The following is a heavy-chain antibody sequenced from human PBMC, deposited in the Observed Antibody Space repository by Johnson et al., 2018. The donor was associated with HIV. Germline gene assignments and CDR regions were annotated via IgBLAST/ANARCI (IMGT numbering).Heavy chain of an antibody. Sequence: MLLVESGGGVVQPGRSLRLSCAASGFTFSSYAMHWVRQAPGKGLEWVSYISSSGSTIYYADSVKGRFTISRDNSKNTLYLQMNSLRAEDTAVYYCASGYYDSSGYYPDAFDIWGQGTMVTVSS. CDR1: GFTFSSYA. D-gene: IGHD3-22*01. CDR2: ISSSGSTI. CDR3: ASGYYDSSGYYPDAFDI. V-gene: IGHV3-48*01. J-gene: IGHJ3*02.